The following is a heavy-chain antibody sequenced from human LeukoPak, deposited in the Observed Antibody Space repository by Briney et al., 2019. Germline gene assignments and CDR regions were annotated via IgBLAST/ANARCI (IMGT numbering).Heavy chain of an antibody. CDR1: GGTFSSYA. J-gene: IGHJ6*02. Sequence: GASVKVSCKASGGTFSSYAISWVRQAPGQGLEWMGGIIPIFGTANYAQKFQGRVTITADEPTSTAYMELSSLRSEDTAVYYCARWDLGYCSSTSCPHYYYYGMDVWGQGTTVTVS. V-gene: IGHV1-69*13. CDR3: ARWDLGYCSSTSCPHYYYYGMDV. CDR2: IIPIFGTA. D-gene: IGHD2-2*01.